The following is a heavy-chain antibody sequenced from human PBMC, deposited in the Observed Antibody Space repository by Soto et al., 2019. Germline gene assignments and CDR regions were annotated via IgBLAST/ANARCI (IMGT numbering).Heavy chain of an antibody. V-gene: IGHV4-31*03. CDR1: GGSISSGGYY. J-gene: IGHJ6*02. CDR3: ARAPRVVVVVAATLYYYYYGMDV. Sequence: SETLSLTCTVSGGSISSGGYYWSWIRQHPGKGLEWIGYIYYSGSTYYNPSLKSRVTISVDTSKNQFSLKLSSVTAADTAVYYCARAPRVVVVVAATLYYYYYGMDVWGQGTTVTVSS. CDR2: IYYSGST. D-gene: IGHD2-15*01.